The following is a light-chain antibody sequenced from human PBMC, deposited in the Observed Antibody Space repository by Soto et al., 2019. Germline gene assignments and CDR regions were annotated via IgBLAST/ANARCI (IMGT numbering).Light chain of an antibody. CDR1: QSVSSN. CDR2: GAS. Sequence: EVMMTQSPATLSVSPGEGATLSCRASQSVSSNLAWNQQKPGQAPRLLIYGASTRATGIPARFSGSGSETDFTLTISDVEPEDFAVYYCHQRQSWPRTFGQGTKVDIK. CDR3: HQRQSWPRT. V-gene: IGKV3-15*01. J-gene: IGKJ1*01.